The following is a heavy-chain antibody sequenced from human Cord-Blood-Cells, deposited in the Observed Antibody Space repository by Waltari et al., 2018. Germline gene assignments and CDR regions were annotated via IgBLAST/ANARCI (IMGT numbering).Heavy chain of an antibody. D-gene: IGHD3-3*01. CDR3: ARTIFGVVMTFDY. Sequence: QVQLVQSGAEVKKPGASVKVSCTASGYTFTGYYMHWVRQAPGQGLEWMGRINPNSGGTNYAQKFQGRVTMTRDTSISTAYMELSRLRSDDTAVYYCARTIFGVVMTFDYWGQGTLVTVSS. CDR1: GYTFTGYY. J-gene: IGHJ4*02. CDR2: INPNSGGT. V-gene: IGHV1-2*06.